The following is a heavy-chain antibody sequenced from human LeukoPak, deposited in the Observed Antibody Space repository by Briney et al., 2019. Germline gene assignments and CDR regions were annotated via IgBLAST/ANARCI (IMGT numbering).Heavy chain of an antibody. CDR2: IYHSGST. Sequence: KASETLSLTCAVSGGSLSGGFTWSWIRRPLGKGLEWIGFIYHSGSTYYNPSLKSRVTISIDTSKSQVSLNLTSVTAADTAMYFCARGDYGGLGAWGQGILVTVSS. CDR3: ARGDYGGLGA. D-gene: IGHD4-23*01. V-gene: IGHV4-30-2*01. J-gene: IGHJ5*02. CDR1: GGSLSGGFT.